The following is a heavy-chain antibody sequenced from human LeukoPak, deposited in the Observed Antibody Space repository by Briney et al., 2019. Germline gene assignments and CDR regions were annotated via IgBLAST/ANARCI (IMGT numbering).Heavy chain of an antibody. CDR2: IYYSGST. J-gene: IGHJ4*02. Sequence: PSETLSLTCTVSGGSISSSSYYWGWIRQPPGKGLEWIGSIYYSGSTYYNPSLKSRVTISVDTSKNQFSLKLSSVTAADTAVYYCARDSSSWYQYPHYWGQGTLVTVSS. V-gene: IGHV4-39*07. D-gene: IGHD6-13*01. CDR3: ARDSSSWYQYPHY. CDR1: GGSISSSSYY.